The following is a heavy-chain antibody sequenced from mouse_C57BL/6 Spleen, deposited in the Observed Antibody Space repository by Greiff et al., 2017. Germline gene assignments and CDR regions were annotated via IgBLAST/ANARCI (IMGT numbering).Heavy chain of an antibody. J-gene: IGHJ2*01. Sequence: QVQLQQPGAELVKPGASVKLSCKASGYTFTSYWMHWVKQRPGQGLEWIGMIHPNSGSTNYNEKLKSKATLTVDKSSSTAYMQLSSLTSEDSAVYYCARLRYDGYYFDYWGQGTTLTVSS. CDR3: ARLRYDGYYFDY. CDR2: IHPNSGST. D-gene: IGHD2-3*01. CDR1: GYTFTSYW. V-gene: IGHV1-64*01.